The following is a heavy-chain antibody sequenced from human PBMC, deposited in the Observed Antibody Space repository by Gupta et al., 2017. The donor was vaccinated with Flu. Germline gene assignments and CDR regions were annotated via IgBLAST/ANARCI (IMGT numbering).Heavy chain of an antibody. CDR2: ISYDGTNK. J-gene: IGHJ4*02. Sequence: QVQLVESGGGVVQPGKSLRLSCAASGFTFSSSGMHWVRQAPGKGLEWVAVISYDGTNKYYADSVKGRLTISRDNSKNTLYLQMNSLRAEDTAVYYCAKETYCTADTCYSHYFDYWGQGSLVTVSS. V-gene: IGHV3-30*18. CDR3: AKETYCTADTCYSHYFDY. D-gene: IGHD2-15*01. CDR1: GFTFSSSG.